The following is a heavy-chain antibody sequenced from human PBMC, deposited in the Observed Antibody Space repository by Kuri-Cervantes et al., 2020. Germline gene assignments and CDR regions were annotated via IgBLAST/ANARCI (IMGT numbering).Heavy chain of an antibody. CDR2: ISAYNGNT. CDR1: GYTFTSYG. D-gene: IGHD3-10*01. Sequence: ASVKVSCKASGYTFTSYGISWVRQAPGQGLEWMGRISAYNGNTNYAQKFQGRVTMTADTSTSTAYMELGSLRSDDTAVYYCAINYYGSGSYYSWFDPWGQGTLVTVSS. J-gene: IGHJ5*02. CDR3: AINYYGSGSYYSWFDP. V-gene: IGHV1-18*01.